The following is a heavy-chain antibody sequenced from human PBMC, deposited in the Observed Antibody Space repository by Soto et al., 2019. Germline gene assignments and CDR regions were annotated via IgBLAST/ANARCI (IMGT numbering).Heavy chain of an antibody. Sequence: SETLSLTCAVSGGSLSNYYWSWIRQPPGKGLEWIGEIYHSGSTNYNPSLKSRVTISVDRSRNQFSLKLSSVTAADTAVYFCATQSYSNSGAYYYYAMDVWGQGTTVTVS. CDR1: GGSLSNYY. CDR2: IYHSGST. J-gene: IGHJ6*02. V-gene: IGHV4-34*01. D-gene: IGHD4-4*01. CDR3: ATQSYSNSGAYYYYAMDV.